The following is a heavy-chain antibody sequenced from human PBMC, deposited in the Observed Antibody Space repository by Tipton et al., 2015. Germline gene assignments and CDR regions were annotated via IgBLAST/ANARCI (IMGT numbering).Heavy chain of an antibody. J-gene: IGHJ2*01. CDR1: GFTFRSYA. V-gene: IGHV3-23*01. D-gene: IGHD3-22*01. CDR3: AKDSVYDSSAPYSVSLDP. CDR2: ISGSGDST. Sequence: SLRLSCAASGFTFRSYAMSWVRQAPGKGLEWVSVISGSGDSTYYADSVKGRFTISRDNSKNTLYLQMNSLRAEDTAVYYCAKDSVYDSSAPYSVSLDPRRRGTRVTVSS.